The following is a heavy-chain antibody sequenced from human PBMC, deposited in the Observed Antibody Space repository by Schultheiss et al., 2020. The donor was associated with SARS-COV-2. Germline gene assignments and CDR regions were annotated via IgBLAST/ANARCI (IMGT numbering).Heavy chain of an antibody. D-gene: IGHD6-6*01. CDR2: INPDSGGT. V-gene: IGHV1-2*02. J-gene: IGHJ6*02. CDR3: ARLSSYGMDV. Sequence: ASVKVSCKASGYTFTGRYVHWVRQAPGQGPEWMGWINPDSGGTDYAQRFQGRVTMTRDTSITTTYMELSRLRSDDTAVYYCARLSSYGMDVWGQGTTVTVSS. CDR1: GYTFTGRY.